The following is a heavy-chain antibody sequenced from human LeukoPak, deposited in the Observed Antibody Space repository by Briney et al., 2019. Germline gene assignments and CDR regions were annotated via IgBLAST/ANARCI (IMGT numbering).Heavy chain of an antibody. V-gene: IGHV4-59*08. D-gene: IGHD6-13*01. CDR1: GGSISSYY. J-gene: IGHJ3*02. CDR2: IYYSGTT. CDR3: ARAAGRDAFDI. Sequence: SETLSLTCTVSGGSISSYYWSWIRQPPGKRLEWIGYIYYSGTTNYNPSLKSRVAISVDTSKNQFSLKLSSVTAADTAVYYCARAAGRDAFDIWGQGTMVTVSS.